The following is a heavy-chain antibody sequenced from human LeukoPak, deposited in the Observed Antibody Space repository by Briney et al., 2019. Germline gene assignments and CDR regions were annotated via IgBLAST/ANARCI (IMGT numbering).Heavy chain of an antibody. V-gene: IGHV3-7*01. J-gene: IGHJ5*02. Sequence: GGSLRLSCAASGFSFSTYWMGWVRQAPGKGLEWVTNIKQDGSEKNYVDSVKGRFTISRDNAKNSLYLQMNSLRAEDTAVYYCARNSAASQLAAANWFDPWGQGTLVTVSS. D-gene: IGHD2-2*01. CDR2: IKQDGSEK. CDR3: ARNSAASQLAAANWFDP. CDR1: GFSFSTYW.